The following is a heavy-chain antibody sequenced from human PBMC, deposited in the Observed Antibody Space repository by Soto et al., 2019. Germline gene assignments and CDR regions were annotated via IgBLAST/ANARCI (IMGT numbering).Heavy chain of an antibody. CDR3: ASWPGKELLYYYSMGV. CDR1: GGTFSSYT. J-gene: IGHJ6*02. Sequence: QVQLVQSGAEVKKPGSSVKVSCKASGGTFSSYTFSWVRQAPGQGLEWMGGIIPIFGTPDYAQRFQGRVTITADESTSTAYMELSSLRSEDTAVYYCASWPGKELLYYYSMGVWGQGTTVTVSS. V-gene: IGHV1-69*01. D-gene: IGHD3-10*01. CDR2: IIPIFGTP.